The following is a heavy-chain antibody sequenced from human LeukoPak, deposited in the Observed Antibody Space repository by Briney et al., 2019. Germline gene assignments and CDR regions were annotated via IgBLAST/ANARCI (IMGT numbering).Heavy chain of an antibody. Sequence: GGSLRLSCAASGFTFSDYYMSWIRQAPGKGLEWVSYISSSGSTIYYADSVKGRFTISRDNAKNSLCLQMNSLRAEDTAVYYCARDRDCSGGSCYSKPFDYWGQGTLVTVSS. CDR1: GFTFSDYY. J-gene: IGHJ4*02. D-gene: IGHD2-15*01. CDR2: ISSSGSTI. CDR3: ARDRDCSGGSCYSKPFDY. V-gene: IGHV3-11*01.